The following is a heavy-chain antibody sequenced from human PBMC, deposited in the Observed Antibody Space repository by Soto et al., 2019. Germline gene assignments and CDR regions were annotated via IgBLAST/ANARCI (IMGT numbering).Heavy chain of an antibody. Sequence: HPGGSLRISCAASVFTFSSYAMTWVGQAPGKGLEWVSLISFSGGCTYDADSVKGRFTISRDNSKNTLYLQMNSLRAEDTAVYYCAKDRPVRYDSSGCYSTREFDYWGQGTLVTVSS. J-gene: IGHJ4*02. D-gene: IGHD3-22*01. CDR2: ISFSGGCT. CDR1: VFTFSSYA. CDR3: AKDRPVRYDSSGCYSTREFDY. V-gene: IGHV3-23*01.